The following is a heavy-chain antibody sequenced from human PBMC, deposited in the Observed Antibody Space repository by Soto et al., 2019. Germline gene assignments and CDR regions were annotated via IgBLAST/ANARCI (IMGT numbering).Heavy chain of an antibody. CDR3: ARGGIPLTFGGVIVIGYFDY. CDR2: INHSGST. J-gene: IGHJ4*02. D-gene: IGHD3-16*02. Sequence: PSETLSLTCAVYGGSFSGYYWSWIRRPPGKGLEWIGEINHSGSTNYNPSLKSRVTISVDTSKNQFSLKLSSVTAADTAVYYCARGGIPLTFGGVIVIGYFDYWGQGTLVTVSS. V-gene: IGHV4-34*01. CDR1: GGSFSGYY.